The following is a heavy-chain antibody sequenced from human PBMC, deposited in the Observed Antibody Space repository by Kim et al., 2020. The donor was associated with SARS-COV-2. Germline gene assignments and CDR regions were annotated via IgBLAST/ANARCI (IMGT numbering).Heavy chain of an antibody. V-gene: IGHV3-74*01. J-gene: IGHJ6*02. D-gene: IGHD5-12*01. CDR3: ARDNIGQDGYNVYYYYGMDV. Sequence: RFTISRDNAKNTLYLQRNSLRAEDTAVYYCARDNIGQDGYNVYYYYGMDVWGQGTTVTVSS.